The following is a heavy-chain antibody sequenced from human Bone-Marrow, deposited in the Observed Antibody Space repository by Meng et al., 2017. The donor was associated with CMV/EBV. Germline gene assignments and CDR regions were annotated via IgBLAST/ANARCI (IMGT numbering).Heavy chain of an antibody. J-gene: IGHJ5*02. Sequence: ETLSLTCTVSGGPISSYYWSWIRQPPGKGLEWIGYIDDSGTTNYNPSLKSRVTISVDTSKNQFSLKLSSVTAADTAVYYCARDYDFWDGYYRFDPWGQGTLVTVSS. CDR1: GGPISSYY. V-gene: IGHV4-59*01. CDR3: ARDYDFWDGYYRFDP. D-gene: IGHD3-3*01. CDR2: IDDSGTT.